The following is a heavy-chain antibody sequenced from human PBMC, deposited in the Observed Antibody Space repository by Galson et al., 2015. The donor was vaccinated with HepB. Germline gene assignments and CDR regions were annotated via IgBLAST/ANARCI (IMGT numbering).Heavy chain of an antibody. CDR2: ISPNGGST. Sequence: SLRLSCAASGFTFSRYTMHWVRQAPGKGLEFVSTISPNGGSTYYADSVEGRFTVSRDNSKNMLYLQMSSLRAEDTAMYYCAKDNSKFLFDYWGQGTQVTVSS. CDR1: GFTFSRYT. J-gene: IGHJ4*02. CDR3: AKDNSKFLFDY. V-gene: IGHV3-64D*06. D-gene: IGHD2/OR15-2a*01.